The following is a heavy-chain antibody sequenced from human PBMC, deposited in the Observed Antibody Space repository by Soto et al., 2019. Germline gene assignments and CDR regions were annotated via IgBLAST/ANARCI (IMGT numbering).Heavy chain of an antibody. J-gene: IGHJ4*02. CDR2: IVVGSGNT. CDR1: GYTFTSSA. CDR3: AAGYYYDSSGPPLQFDY. V-gene: IGHV1-58*01. Sequence: SVKVSCKASGYTFTSSAVQWVRQARGQRLEWIGWIVVGSGNTNYAQKFQERVTITRDMSTSTAYMELSSLRSEDTAVYYCAAGYYYDSSGPPLQFDYWGQGTLVTVSS. D-gene: IGHD3-22*01.